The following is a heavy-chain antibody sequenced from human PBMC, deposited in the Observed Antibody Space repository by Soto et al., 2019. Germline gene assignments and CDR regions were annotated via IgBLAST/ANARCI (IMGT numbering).Heavy chain of an antibody. CDR2: ISGSGGST. D-gene: IGHD2-2*01. Sequence: GGSLRLSCAASGFTFSSYAMSWVRQAPGKGLEWVSAISGSGGSTYYADSVKGRFTISRDNSKNTLYLQMNSLRAEDTAVYYCAKDPRSLQLKHDAFDIWGQGTMVTVSS. V-gene: IGHV3-23*01. CDR3: AKDPRSLQLKHDAFDI. CDR1: GFTFSSYA. J-gene: IGHJ3*02.